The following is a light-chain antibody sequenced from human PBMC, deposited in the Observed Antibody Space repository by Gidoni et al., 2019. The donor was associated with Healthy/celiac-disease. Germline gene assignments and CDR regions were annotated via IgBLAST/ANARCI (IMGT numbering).Light chain of an antibody. J-gene: IGKJ3*01. CDR2: LGS. Sequence: DIVMTQSPLSLPVTPGEPASISCRSSQSLLYSNGYNYLDWYLQKPGQSPQLLIYLGSNRASGVPDRFSASGSGTDFTLKISRVEAEDVGVYYCMQTLHTPFTFXPXTKVDIK. V-gene: IGKV2-28*01. CDR3: MQTLHTPFT. CDR1: QSLLYSNGYNY.